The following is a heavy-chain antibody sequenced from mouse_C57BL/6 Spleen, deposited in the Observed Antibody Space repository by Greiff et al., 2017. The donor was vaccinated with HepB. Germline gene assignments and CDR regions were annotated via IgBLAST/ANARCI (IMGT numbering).Heavy chain of an antibody. Sequence: DVQLQESGPGLVKPSQSLSLTCSVTGYSITSGYYWNWIRQFPGNKLEWMGYISYDGSNNYNPSLKNRISITRDTSKNQFFLKLNSVTTEDTATYYCARDAYYGSSYVDYWGQGTTLTVSS. D-gene: IGHD1-1*01. V-gene: IGHV3-6*01. J-gene: IGHJ2*01. CDR2: ISYDGSN. CDR1: GYSITSGYY. CDR3: ARDAYYGSSYVDY.